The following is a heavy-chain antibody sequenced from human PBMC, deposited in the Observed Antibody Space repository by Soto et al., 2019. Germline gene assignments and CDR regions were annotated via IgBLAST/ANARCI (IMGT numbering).Heavy chain of an antibody. J-gene: IGHJ4*02. Sequence: QVQLVESGGGLVEPGGSLRLSCAATGFTFGDYYMTWIRQAPGKGLEWVSHINTMSTSTNYADSVKGRFTISRDNAKNSLYLQMNSLRADDTAVYYCSSGGTIPGRALRYWGQGTLVTVSS. D-gene: IGHD1-20*01. CDR3: SSGGTIPGRALRY. V-gene: IGHV3-11*05. CDR1: GFTFGDYY. CDR2: INTMSTST.